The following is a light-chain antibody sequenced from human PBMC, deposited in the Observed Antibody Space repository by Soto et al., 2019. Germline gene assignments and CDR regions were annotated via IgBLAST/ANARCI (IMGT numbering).Light chain of an antibody. V-gene: IGKV4-1*01. CDR3: QQYYSTLFT. CDR1: QSVLYSSNNKNY. CDR2: WAS. Sequence: DIVMTQSPDSLAVSLGERATINCKSSQSVLYSSNNKNYLAWYQQKPGQPPKLLIYWASTRESWVPDRFSGSGSGTYFTLTINSRQAEDVAVYYCQQYYSTLFTFGPGTKVDIK. J-gene: IGKJ3*01.